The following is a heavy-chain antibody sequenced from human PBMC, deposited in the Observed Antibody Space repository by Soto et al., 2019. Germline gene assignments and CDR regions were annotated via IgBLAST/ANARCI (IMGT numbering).Heavy chain of an antibody. Sequence: HPGGSLRLSCAASGFTFSNYAMSWVRQAPGKGLEWVSAISSSGDSPYYADSVKGRFTVSRDNSKNTLYLQMNSLRAEDTAVYYCARGGAGLHYGSGSYYITYYMDVWGKGTTVTVSS. V-gene: IGHV3-23*01. CDR3: ARGGAGLHYGSGSYYITYYMDV. D-gene: IGHD3-10*01. CDR1: GFTFSNYA. CDR2: ISSSGDSP. J-gene: IGHJ6*03.